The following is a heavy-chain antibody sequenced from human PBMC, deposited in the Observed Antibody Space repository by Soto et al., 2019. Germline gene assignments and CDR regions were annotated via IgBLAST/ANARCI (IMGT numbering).Heavy chain of an antibody. CDR1: GFTFSSYG. J-gene: IGHJ4*02. D-gene: IGHD5-12*01. V-gene: IGHV3-23*01. Sequence: EVQLLESGGGLVQPGGSLRLSCAASGFTFSSYGMTWVRQAPGKGLEWVSSISGSVIITHYADSVKGRFIISRDNSKKTLYLQMNSLRAEDTAVYYCAKWPAEGGYPLVWGRETLVAVSS. CDR3: AKWPAEGGYPLV. CDR2: ISGSVIIT.